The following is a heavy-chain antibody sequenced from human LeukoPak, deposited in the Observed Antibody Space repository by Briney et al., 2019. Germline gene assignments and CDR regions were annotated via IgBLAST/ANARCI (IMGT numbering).Heavy chain of an antibody. CDR2: ISYDGSNK. Sequence: GGSLRLSCAASGFTFSSYGMHWVRQAPGKGLEWVAVISYDGSNKYYADSVKGRFTISRDNSKNTLYLQMNSLRAEDTAVYYCAKLGLQLWLRNFDYWGQGTLVTVSS. V-gene: IGHV3-30*18. CDR3: AKLGLQLWLRNFDY. J-gene: IGHJ4*02. D-gene: IGHD5-18*01. CDR1: GFTFSSYG.